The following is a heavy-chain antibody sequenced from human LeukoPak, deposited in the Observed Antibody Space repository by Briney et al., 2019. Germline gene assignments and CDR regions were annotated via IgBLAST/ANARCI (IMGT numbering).Heavy chain of an antibody. J-gene: IGHJ2*01. V-gene: IGHV3-23*01. CDR1: GVTLSSYD. CDR3: AKDRTVGASYWCFDL. CDR2: ISSSGSCGNT. Sequence: GGSLRLSCAASGVTLSSYDMSWARQAPGKGVEGVSGISSSGSCGNTYYADSVKGRFTISRDSSKNTLFLHMNTLRAEDTAIYYCAKDRTVGASYWCFDLWGRGTLVTVSS. D-gene: IGHD1-26*01.